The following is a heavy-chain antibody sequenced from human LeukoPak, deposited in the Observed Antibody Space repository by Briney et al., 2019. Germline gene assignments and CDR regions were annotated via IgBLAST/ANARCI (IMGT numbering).Heavy chain of an antibody. Sequence: GASLRVSCKASVYTFSQYSINCVRQAPGQGLEWRGGINPNTGDTKYAQKFHSRVTMTRDTSFSAAYMERTRLRSDDTAVYYWARGGLRVLVYRLYYMDVWGKGTTVTVSS. J-gene: IGHJ6*03. CDR3: ARGGLRVLVYRLYYMDV. D-gene: IGHD2-8*01. V-gene: IGHV1-2*02. CDR2: INPNTGDT. CDR1: VYTFSQYS.